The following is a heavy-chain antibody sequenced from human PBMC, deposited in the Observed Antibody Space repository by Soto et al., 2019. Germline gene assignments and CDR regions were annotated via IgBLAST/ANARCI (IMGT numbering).Heavy chain of an antibody. CDR1: GGSISSYC. Sequence: PSETLSLTCTVSGGSISSYCWSWIRQPPGKGLEWIGYIYYSGSTNYNPSLKSRVTISVDTSKNQFSLKLSSVTAADTAVYYCARSMGRGARTYYYYGMYVWGQGTTVTVAS. CDR3: ARSMGRGARTYYYYGMYV. J-gene: IGHJ6*02. CDR2: IYYSGST. V-gene: IGHV4-59*01. D-gene: IGHD3-10*01.